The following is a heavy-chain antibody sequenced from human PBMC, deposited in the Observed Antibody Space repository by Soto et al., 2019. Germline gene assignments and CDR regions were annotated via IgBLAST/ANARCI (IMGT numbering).Heavy chain of an antibody. V-gene: IGHV1-3*01. CDR1: GYTFTSYA. J-gene: IGHJ4*02. CDR2: INAGNGNT. CDR3: ARTLVGATPADY. Sequence: ASVKVSCKASGYTFTSYAMHWVRQAPGQRLEWMGWINAGNGNTKYSQKFQGRVTITRDTSASTAYMQLSSLRSEDTAVYYCARTLVGATPADYWGRGTLVTVSS. D-gene: IGHD1-26*01.